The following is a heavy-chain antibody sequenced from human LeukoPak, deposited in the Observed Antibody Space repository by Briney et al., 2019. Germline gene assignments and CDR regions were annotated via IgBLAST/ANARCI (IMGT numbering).Heavy chain of an antibody. CDR1: GFTFSSYA. CDR3: AKDPSPYSSSWNHFDY. Sequence: GGSLRLSCAASGFTFSSYAMSWVRQAPGKGLEWVSAISGSGGSTYYAGSVKGRFTISRDNSKNTLYLQMNSLRAEDTAVYYCAKDPSPYSSSWNHFDYWGQGTLVTVSS. CDR2: ISGSGGST. J-gene: IGHJ4*02. V-gene: IGHV3-23*01. D-gene: IGHD6-13*01.